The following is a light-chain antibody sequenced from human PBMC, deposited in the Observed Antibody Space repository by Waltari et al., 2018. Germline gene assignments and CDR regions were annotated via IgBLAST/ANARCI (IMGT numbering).Light chain of an antibody. Sequence: QSVLTQPPSASGTPGQRVTISCSGGRPNIRSTSVNSFQQLPGTAPRLFIYFTDQRPSGVPGRFSGSKSGTSASLAISGLQSGDEADYYCASWDASLNGWVFGGGTKLTVL. J-gene: IGLJ3*02. V-gene: IGLV1-44*01. CDR2: FTD. CDR3: ASWDASLNGWV. CDR1: RPNIRSTS.